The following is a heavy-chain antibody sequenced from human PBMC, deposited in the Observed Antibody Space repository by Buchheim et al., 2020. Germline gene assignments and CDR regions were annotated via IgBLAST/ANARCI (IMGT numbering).Heavy chain of an antibody. CDR2: INHSGST. V-gene: IGHV4-34*01. CDR1: GGSFSGYY. D-gene: IGHD2-2*02. J-gene: IGHJ2*01. Sequence: QVQLQQWGAGLLKPSETLSLTCAVYGGSFSGYYWSWIRQPPGKGLEWIGEINHSGSTNYNPSLKSRVTISVDATKNQFPLMLSSVTAAGTAVYYCARVYTVRSRGLRYFDLWGRGTL. CDR3: ARVYTVRSRGLRYFDL.